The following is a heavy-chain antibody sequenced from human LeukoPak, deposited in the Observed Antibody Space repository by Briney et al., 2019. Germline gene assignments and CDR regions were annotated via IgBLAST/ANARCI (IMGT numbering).Heavy chain of an antibody. D-gene: IGHD2-15*01. CDR2: ISSSSRYI. J-gene: IGHJ4*02. CDR3: ARDRTVAATEDY. CDR1: GFTFNSFS. V-gene: IGHV3-21*01. Sequence: GGSLRLSCAASGFTFNSFSMNWVRQAPGKGLEWVSSISSSSRYIYYADSVKGRFTISRDNANNSVYLQMDSLRAEDTALYYCARDRTVAATEDYWGQGTLVTVSS.